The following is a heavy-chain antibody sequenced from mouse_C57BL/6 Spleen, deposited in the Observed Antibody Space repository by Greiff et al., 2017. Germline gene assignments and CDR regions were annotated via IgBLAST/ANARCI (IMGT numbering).Heavy chain of an antibody. V-gene: IGHV5-16*01. J-gene: IGHJ2*01. CDR3: AREGDYDDFDY. CDR1: GFTFSDYY. CDR2: INYDGSST. D-gene: IGHD2-4*01. Sequence: EVNVVESEGGLVQPGSSMKLSCTASGFTFSDYYMAWVRQVPEKGLEWVANINYDGSSTYYLDSLKIRFIISRDNAKNILYLQMSSLKSEDTATYYCAREGDYDDFDYWGQGTTLTVSS.